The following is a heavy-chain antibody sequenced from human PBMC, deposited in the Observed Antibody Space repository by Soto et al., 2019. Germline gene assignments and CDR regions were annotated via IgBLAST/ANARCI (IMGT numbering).Heavy chain of an antibody. CDR3: AKDRVGYYDSSGAPFDI. CDR2: ISGSGGST. J-gene: IGHJ3*02. V-gene: IGHV3-23*01. Sequence: GGSLRLSCAASGFTFSSYAMSWVRQAPGKGLEWVSAISGSGGSTYYADSVKGRFTISRDNSKNTLYLQMNSLRAEDTAVYYCAKDRVGYYDSSGAPFDIWGQGTMVTVS. D-gene: IGHD3-22*01. CDR1: GFTFSSYA.